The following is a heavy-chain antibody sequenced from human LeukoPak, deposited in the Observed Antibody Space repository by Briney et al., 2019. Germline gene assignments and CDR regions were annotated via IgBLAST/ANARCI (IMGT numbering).Heavy chain of an antibody. D-gene: IGHD3-22*01. CDR1: GGSFSGYY. CDR3: ARRNYYDSSGQDY. J-gene: IGHJ4*02. V-gene: IGHV4-34*01. Sequence: SETLSLTCAVYGGSFSGYYWSWIRQPPGKGLEWIGEINHSGSTNYNPSLKSRVTISVDTSENQFSLKLSSVTAADTAVYYCARRNYYDSSGQDYWGQGTLVTVSS. CDR2: INHSGST.